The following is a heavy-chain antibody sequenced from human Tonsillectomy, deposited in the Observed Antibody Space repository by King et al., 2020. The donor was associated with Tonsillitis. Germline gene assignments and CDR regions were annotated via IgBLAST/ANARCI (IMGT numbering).Heavy chain of an antibody. V-gene: IGHV3-7*01. D-gene: IGHD3-10*01. CDR3: ARGIRSD. J-gene: IGHJ4*02. CDR2: IKQDGSEK. Sequence: QLVQSGGGLVEAGGSLRLSCAASGFNFSSFWMSWVRQAPGKGLEWVAHIKQDGSEKLYVDSVKGRFTVSRDNAKNSLYLQMSSLRAEDTAVYYCARGIRSDGGQGTRVTVSS. CDR1: GFNFSSFW.